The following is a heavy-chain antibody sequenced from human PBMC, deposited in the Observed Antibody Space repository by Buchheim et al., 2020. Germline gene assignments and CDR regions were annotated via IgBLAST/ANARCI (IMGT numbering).Heavy chain of an antibody. CDR2: IKQDGSEK. CDR1: GFTFSSHW. Sequence: EVQLVESGGGLVQPGGSLRLSCAASGFTFSSHWMSWVRQAPGKGLEWVANIKQDGSEKYYVDSVKGRFTISRDNAKNSLYLQMNSLRAEDTAVYYCVRNLVFIAFDIWGQGT. V-gene: IGHV3-7*01. CDR3: VRNLVFIAFDI. J-gene: IGHJ3*02. D-gene: IGHD3-9*01.